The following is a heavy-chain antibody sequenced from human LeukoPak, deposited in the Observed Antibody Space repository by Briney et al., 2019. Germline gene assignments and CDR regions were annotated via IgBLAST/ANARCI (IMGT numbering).Heavy chain of an antibody. CDR2: ISYDGSNK. D-gene: IGHD1-26*01. CDR3: ARVKTGWELPASAFDI. CDR1: GFTFSSYA. V-gene: IGHV3-30*04. J-gene: IGHJ3*02. Sequence: GGSLRLSCAASGFTFSSYAMHWVRQAPGEGLEWVAVISYDGSNKYYADSVKGRFTISRDNSKNTLYLQMNSLRAEDTAVYYCARVKTGWELPASAFDIWGQGTMVTVSS.